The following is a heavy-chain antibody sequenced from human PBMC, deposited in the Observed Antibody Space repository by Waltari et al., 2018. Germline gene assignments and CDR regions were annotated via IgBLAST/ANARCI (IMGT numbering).Heavy chain of an antibody. V-gene: IGHV3-49*04. Sequence: EVQLVESGGGLVQPGRSLRLSCTASGFTLGEFASVWARQVPGRGLQWVGFVRSKTYGGTAVYATSVKGRITISRDDSKNIAYLQMDSLKIDDTAVYYCARLAYFDIWSEADVFDIWGQGTMVTVSS. D-gene: IGHD3-3*01. CDR3: ARLAYFDIWSEADVFDI. J-gene: IGHJ3*02. CDR2: VRSKTYGGTA. CDR1: GFTLGEFA.